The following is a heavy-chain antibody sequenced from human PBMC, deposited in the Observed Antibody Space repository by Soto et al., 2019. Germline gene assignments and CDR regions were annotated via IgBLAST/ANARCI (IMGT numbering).Heavy chain of an antibody. D-gene: IGHD1-1*01. V-gene: IGHV4-34*01. Sequence: SETLSLTCXVYGGSFSGYYWSWIRQPPGKGLEWIGEINHSGSTNYNPSLKSRVTISVDTSKNQFSLKLSSVTAADTAVYYCARAPNSVLPTAHYFDYWGQGTLVTVSS. CDR1: GGSFSGYY. CDR2: INHSGST. J-gene: IGHJ4*02. CDR3: ARAPNSVLPTAHYFDY.